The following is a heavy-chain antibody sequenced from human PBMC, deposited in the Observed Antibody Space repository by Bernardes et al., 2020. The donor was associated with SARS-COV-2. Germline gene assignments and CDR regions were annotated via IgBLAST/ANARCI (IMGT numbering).Heavy chain of an antibody. CDR1: GGTFISYP. CDR2: IIPFFGTT. D-gene: IGHD5-18*01. CDR3: ARGTETAMDPYYFEY. Sequence: SVKVSCKASGGTFISYPFSWVRQAPGQGLEWVGGIIPFFGTTNYAQNFQGRVTITADESTSTAYMELSSLRSEDTAVYYCARGTETAMDPYYFEYWGQGTLVTVSS. V-gene: IGHV1-69*13. J-gene: IGHJ4*02.